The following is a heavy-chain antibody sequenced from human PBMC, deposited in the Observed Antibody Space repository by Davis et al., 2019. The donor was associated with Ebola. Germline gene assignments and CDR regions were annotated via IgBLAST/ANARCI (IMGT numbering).Heavy chain of an antibody. CDR2: IIPVFGIP. Sequence: SVKVSCKASGGTFSSYGISWVRQAPGQGLDWMGGIIPVFGIPKYAQKFQGRVTITRDTSANTAYVEVSSLRSEDTAVFYCVGERPGTGIYDYWGQGTLVTVSS. CDR3: VGERPGTGIYDY. J-gene: IGHJ4*02. CDR1: GGTFSSYG. V-gene: IGHV1-69*10. D-gene: IGHD7-27*01.